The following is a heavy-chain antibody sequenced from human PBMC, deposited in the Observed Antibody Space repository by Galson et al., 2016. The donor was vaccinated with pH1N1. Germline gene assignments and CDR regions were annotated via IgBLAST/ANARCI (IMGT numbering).Heavy chain of an antibody. D-gene: IGHD1-26*01. CDR2: IYLGDSDT. CDR1: GYNFSNSW. Sequence: QSGAEVKKPGESLKISCKGSGYNFSNSWIVWERQMPGKGLEWMGIIYLGDSDTTNSPSFQGQVTISADKSISTAYLQWSSLKASDTAIYYCATPRGSSSLAFDYWGQGTLVTVSS. V-gene: IGHV5-51*01. CDR3: ATPRGSSSLAFDY. J-gene: IGHJ4*02.